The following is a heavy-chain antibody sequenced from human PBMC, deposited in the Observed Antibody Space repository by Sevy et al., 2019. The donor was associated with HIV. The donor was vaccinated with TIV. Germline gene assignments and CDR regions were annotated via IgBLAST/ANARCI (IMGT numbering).Heavy chain of an antibody. V-gene: IGHV3-7*01. CDR1: GFSFSSYW. CDR3: ARSIDY. CDR2: VNLDGSEK. Sequence: GGSLRLSCAASGFSFSSYWMTWFRQAPGKELEWVANVNLDGSEKYYVDSVKGRFTISRDNARNSLYLQMNSLGAEDTAVYYCARSIDYWGQGTLVTVSS. J-gene: IGHJ4*02.